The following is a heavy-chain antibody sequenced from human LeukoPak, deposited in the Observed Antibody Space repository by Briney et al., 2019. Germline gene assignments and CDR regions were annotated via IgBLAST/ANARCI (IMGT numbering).Heavy chain of an antibody. CDR1: GGSISSNNW. CDR3: ATNSIGYCSGGSCYQVSDY. CDR2: IYHSGST. V-gene: IGHV4-4*02. Sequence: SETLSLTCAVSGGSISSNNWWSWVRQPPGKGLEWIGEIYHSGSTNYNPPLKSRVTISVDKSKKQFSLKLSSVTAADTAVYYCATNSIGYCSGGSCYQVSDYWGQGTLVTVSS. J-gene: IGHJ4*02. D-gene: IGHD2-15*01.